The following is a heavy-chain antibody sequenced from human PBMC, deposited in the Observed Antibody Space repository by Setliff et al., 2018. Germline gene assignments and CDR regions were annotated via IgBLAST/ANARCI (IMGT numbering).Heavy chain of an antibody. CDR3: ARGRDYYDSSGYTDY. Sequence: SETLSLTCTVSGGSISSSNYYWGWIRQPPGKGLEWIGNIYYGGSAYYNPSLKSRVTISVDTSKNQFSLKLSSVTAADTAVYYCARGRDYYDSSGYTDYWGQGTLVTVSS. V-gene: IGHV4-39*07. CDR1: GGSISSSNYY. D-gene: IGHD3-22*01. CDR2: IYYGGSA. J-gene: IGHJ4*02.